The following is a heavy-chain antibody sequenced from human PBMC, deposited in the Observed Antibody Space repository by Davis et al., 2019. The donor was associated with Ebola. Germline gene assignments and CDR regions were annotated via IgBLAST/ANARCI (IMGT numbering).Heavy chain of an antibody. Sequence: PSSGFSFRSYPLSSRLQAPGKGLELVSAIIGSGGSTYYADSGKGRFTISRDNSKNTLYLQMNSLRAEDTAVYYCAKDATGTRTYWGQGTLVTVSS. CDR2: IIGSGGST. CDR1: GFSFRSYP. V-gene: IGHV3-23*01. J-gene: IGHJ4*02. CDR3: AKDATGTRTY. D-gene: IGHD1-7*01.